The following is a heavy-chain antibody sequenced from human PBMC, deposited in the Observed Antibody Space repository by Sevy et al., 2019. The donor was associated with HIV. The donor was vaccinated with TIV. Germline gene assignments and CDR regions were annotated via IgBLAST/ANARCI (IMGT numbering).Heavy chain of an antibody. CDR1: GFTVSSNY. CDR3: ARDGLDAFDI. J-gene: IGHJ3*02. D-gene: IGHD2-2*03. Sequence: GGSLRLSCAASGFTVSSNYMSWVRQAPGKGLEWVSVIYSGGSTYYADAVKGRFAIYRDNSQNTMYLQMNSLRAEDTAVYYCARDGLDAFDIWGQGTMVTVSS. V-gene: IGHV3-53*01. CDR2: IYSGGST.